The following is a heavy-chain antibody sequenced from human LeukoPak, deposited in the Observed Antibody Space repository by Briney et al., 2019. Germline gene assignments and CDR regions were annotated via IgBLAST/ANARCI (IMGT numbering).Heavy chain of an antibody. CDR2: IYTSGSA. V-gene: IGHV4-4*07. CDR3: ARESRGGTTVFDY. D-gene: IGHD1-7*01. Sequence: PSETLSLTCTVSGASTSSYYWSWVRQPAGKALEWLGRIYTSGSANYNPSLKSRVTMSVDTSKNQFSLKLTSVTAADTAVYYCARESRGGTTVFDYWGQGTLVTVSS. CDR1: GASTSSYY. J-gene: IGHJ4*02.